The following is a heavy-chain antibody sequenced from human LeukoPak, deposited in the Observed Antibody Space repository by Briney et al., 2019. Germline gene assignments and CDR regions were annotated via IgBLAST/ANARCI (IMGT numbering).Heavy chain of an antibody. J-gene: IGHJ5*02. V-gene: IGHV4-34*01. CDR2: INHSGST. CDR3: ARVRREYYDILTGYSAGHWLDP. D-gene: IGHD3-9*01. CDR1: GGSFSGYY. Sequence: SETLSLTCAVYGGSFSGYYWSWIRQPPGKGLEWIGEINHSGSTNYNPSLKSRVTISVDTSKNQFSLKLSSVTAADTAVYYCARVRREYYDILTGYSAGHWLDPWGQGTLVTVSS.